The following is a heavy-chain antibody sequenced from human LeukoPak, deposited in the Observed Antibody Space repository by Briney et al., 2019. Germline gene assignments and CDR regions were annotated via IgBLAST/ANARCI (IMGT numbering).Heavy chain of an antibody. CDR3: AGVYSSSWSPWDY. D-gene: IGHD6-13*01. CDR1: DFTVSNMY. J-gene: IGHJ4*02. CDR2: IYSDGRT. V-gene: IGHV3-53*01. Sequence: GGSLRLSCAASDFTVSNMYMTWVRQAPGKGLEWVSLIYSDGRTDYADSVKGRYTISRDNSKNTVYLQMNSLRVEDTAVYYCAGVYSSSWSPWDYWGQGTLVTVSS.